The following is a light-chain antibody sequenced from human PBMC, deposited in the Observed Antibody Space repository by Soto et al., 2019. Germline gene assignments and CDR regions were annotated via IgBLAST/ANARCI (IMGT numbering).Light chain of an antibody. Sequence: AIRMTQSPSSFSASTGDRVTITCRASQGISSYLAWYQQKPGKAPKLLIYAASTLQSGVPSRFSGSGSWTDFTLTIRCLQSEDFATYDCQQYYSYPWTFGQGTKVEIK. V-gene: IGKV1-8*01. CDR3: QQYYSYPWT. CDR1: QGISSY. CDR2: AAS. J-gene: IGKJ1*01.